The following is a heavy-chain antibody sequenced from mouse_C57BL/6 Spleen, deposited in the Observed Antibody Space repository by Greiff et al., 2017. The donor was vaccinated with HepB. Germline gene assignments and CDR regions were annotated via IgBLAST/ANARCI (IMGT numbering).Heavy chain of an antibody. CDR2: IHPNSGST. J-gene: IGHJ4*01. D-gene: IGHD2-2*01. CDR1: GYTFTSYW. Sequence: VQLQQPGAELVKPGASVKLSCKASGYTFTSYWMHWVKQRPGQGLEWIGMIHPNSGSTNYNEKFKSKATLTVDKSSSTAYMQLSSLTSEDSAVYYGARGTMFKGEMDYWGQGTSVTVSS. CDR3: ARGTMFKGEMDY. V-gene: IGHV1-64*01.